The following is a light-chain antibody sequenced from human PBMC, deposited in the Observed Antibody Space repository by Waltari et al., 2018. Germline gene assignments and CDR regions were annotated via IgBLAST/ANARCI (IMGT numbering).Light chain of an antibody. Sequence: DIVMTQSPDSLAVSLGERATINCKSSQSDLYSSNNKNYLAWYQQKPRQPPKLLIYWASARESGVPDRFSGSGSGTDFTLTISSLQAEDVAVYYCQQYYSTPHTFGQGTKLEIK. J-gene: IGKJ2*01. V-gene: IGKV4-1*01. CDR3: QQYYSTPHT. CDR1: QSDLYSSNNKNY. CDR2: WAS.